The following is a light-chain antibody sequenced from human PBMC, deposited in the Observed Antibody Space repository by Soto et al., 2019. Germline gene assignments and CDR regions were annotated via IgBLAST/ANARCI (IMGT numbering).Light chain of an antibody. CDR1: QSISSSY. V-gene: IGKV3-20*01. Sequence: ENVLTQSPGTLSLSPGARATLSCRASQSISSSYLAWYQQKPGQTPRLLIYHASSRATGIPDRFSGSGSGTDFTLTISRLEPEDFAVYYCQQYGDSLLTFGGGTKVEIK. J-gene: IGKJ4*01. CDR3: QQYGDSLLT. CDR2: HAS.